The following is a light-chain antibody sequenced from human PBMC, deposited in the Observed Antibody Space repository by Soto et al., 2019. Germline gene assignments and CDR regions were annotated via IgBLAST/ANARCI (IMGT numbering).Light chain of an antibody. J-gene: IGKJ1*01. CDR3: QHYNSYSEA. CDR1: QTISSW. Sequence: DIQMTQSPSTLSGSVGDRVTITCRASQTISSWLAWYQQKTGKAPKLLIYKASTLKSGVPSRFSGSGSGTEFSLPISSLQPDDFATYYCQHYNSYSEAFGQGTKVELK. V-gene: IGKV1-5*03. CDR2: KAS.